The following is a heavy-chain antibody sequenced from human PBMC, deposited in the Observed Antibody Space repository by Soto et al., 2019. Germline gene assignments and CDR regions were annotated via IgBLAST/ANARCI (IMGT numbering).Heavy chain of an antibody. Sequence: ASVKVSWKVSGYTLTELSMHWVRQAPGKGLEWMGGFDPEDGETIYAQKFQGRVTMTEDTSTDTAYMELSSLRSEDTAVYYCATLGMVRGTQIFYYYYYMDVWGKGTTVTVSS. CDR3: ATLGMVRGTQIFYYYYYMDV. D-gene: IGHD3-10*01. J-gene: IGHJ6*03. CDR2: FDPEDGET. V-gene: IGHV1-24*01. CDR1: GYTLTELS.